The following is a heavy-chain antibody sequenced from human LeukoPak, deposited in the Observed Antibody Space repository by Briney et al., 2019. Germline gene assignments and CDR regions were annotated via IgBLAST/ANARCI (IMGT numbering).Heavy chain of an antibody. CDR1: GFTFSSYA. CDR2: ISGSGGST. J-gene: IGHJ1*01. D-gene: IGHD3-22*01. CDR3: AKAWGSGYSPAAEYFQH. V-gene: IGHV3-23*01. Sequence: GGSLRLSCAASGFTFSSYAMSWVRQAPGKGLEWVSAISGSGGSTYYADSVKGRFTISRDNSKNTLYLQMNSLRAEDTAVYYRAKAWGSGYSPAAEYFQHWGQGTLVTVSS.